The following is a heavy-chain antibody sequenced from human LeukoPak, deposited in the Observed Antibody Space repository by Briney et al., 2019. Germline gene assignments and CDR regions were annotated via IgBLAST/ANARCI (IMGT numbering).Heavy chain of an antibody. CDR3: ARRGYCSGGSCYSAPFDY. V-gene: IGHV5-51*01. CDR1: GYSFTTYW. J-gene: IGHJ4*02. CDR2: IYPGDSDT. Sequence: GESLKISCKGSGYSFTTYWIGWVRQMPGKGLEWMGIIYPGDSDTRYSPSFQGQVTISADKSLSTAYLQWSSLKASDTAVYYCARRGYCSGGSCYSAPFDYWCQGTLVTVSS. D-gene: IGHD2-15*01.